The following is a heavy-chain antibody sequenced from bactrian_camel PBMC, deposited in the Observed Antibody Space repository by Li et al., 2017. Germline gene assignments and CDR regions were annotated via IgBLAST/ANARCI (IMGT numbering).Heavy chain of an antibody. D-gene: IGHD1*01. CDR2: IYTGGDST. CDR3: AKAFYFTDKWPFDY. Sequence: HVQLVESGGGLVQPGGSLRLSCAASRSTCTGYYMTWVRQAPGKGLEWVSSIYTGGDSTYYTDSVKGRFTISRDNAKNTLYLQLNSPKTEDTAMYFCAKAFYFTDKWPFDYFGQGTQVTVS. V-gene: IGHV3-2*01. J-gene: IGHJ4*01. CDR1: RSTCTGYY.